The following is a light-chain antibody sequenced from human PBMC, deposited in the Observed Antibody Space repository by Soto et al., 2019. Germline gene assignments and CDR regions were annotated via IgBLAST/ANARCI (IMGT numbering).Light chain of an antibody. CDR2: EDY. CDR3: CSYAGSSTYV. V-gene: IGLV2-23*01. CDR1: TSDVGSYNL. Sequence: QSVLTQPRSVSGSPGQSVSIFCTGTTSDVGSYNLVSWYQQHPGKAPKLMIYEDYKRPSGVSNRFSGSKSGNTASLTISGLQAEDEADYYCCSYAGSSTYVFGTGTKVTVL. J-gene: IGLJ1*01.